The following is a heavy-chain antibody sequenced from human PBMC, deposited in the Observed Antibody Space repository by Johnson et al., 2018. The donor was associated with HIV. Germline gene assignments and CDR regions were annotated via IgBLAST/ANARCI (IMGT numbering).Heavy chain of an antibody. CDR3: ARDWEWLNGFDI. Sequence: QVQLVESGGGVVQPGRSLRLSCVVSGFTFSSYGMHWVRQAPGKGLEWVAFIHYDGSNEYYADSVKGRFTISRDNSKNTLYLQMNSLRAEDTAMYYCARDWEWLNGFDIWGQGTMVTVSS. CDR1: GFTFSSYG. D-gene: IGHD3-3*01. V-gene: IGHV3-30*03. J-gene: IGHJ3*02. CDR2: IHYDGSNE.